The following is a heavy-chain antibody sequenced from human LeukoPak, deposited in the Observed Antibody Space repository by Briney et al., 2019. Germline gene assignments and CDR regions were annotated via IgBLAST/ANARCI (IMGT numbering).Heavy chain of an antibody. J-gene: IGHJ3*02. CDR3: ARRGNTSSHAFDI. V-gene: IGHV3-11*01. CDR2: IKSSDTST. Sequence: GGSLRLSCAASGFSFSDSYMSWIRQAPGQGLEWLSYIKSSDTSTFYADSVKGRFTVSRDNAKNSLYLQMNSLRAEDTAVYYCARRGNTSSHAFDIWGQGTVVTVPS. CDR1: GFSFSDSY. D-gene: IGHD3-16*01.